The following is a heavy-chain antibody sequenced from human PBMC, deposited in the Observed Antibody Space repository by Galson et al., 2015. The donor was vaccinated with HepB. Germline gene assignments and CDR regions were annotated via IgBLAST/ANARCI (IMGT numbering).Heavy chain of an antibody. J-gene: IGHJ4*02. CDR3: ASSRYYYGSGYLPNPDDY. CDR2: IIPILGIA. V-gene: IGHV1-69*10. Sequence: SVKVSCKASGGTFSSYAISWVRQAPGQGLEWMGGIIPILGIANYAQKFQGRVTITADKSTSTAYMELSSLRSEDTAVYYCASSRYYYGSGYLPNPDDYWGQGTLVTVSS. CDR1: GGTFSSYA. D-gene: IGHD3-10*01.